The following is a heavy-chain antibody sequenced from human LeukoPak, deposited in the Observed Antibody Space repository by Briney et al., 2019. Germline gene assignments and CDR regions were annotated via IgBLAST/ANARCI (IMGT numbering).Heavy chain of an antibody. CDR3: AREGQSLYYYYYYIDV. J-gene: IGHJ6*03. CDR2: INSDGSST. D-gene: IGHD6-19*01. Sequence: GGSLRLSCAASGFTFSSYWMHWVRQAPGKGLVWVSRINSDGSSTSYADSVKGRFTISRNNAKNTLYLQMNSLRAEDTAVYYCAREGQSLYYYYYYIDVWGKGTTVTVSS. V-gene: IGHV3-74*01. CDR1: GFTFSSYW.